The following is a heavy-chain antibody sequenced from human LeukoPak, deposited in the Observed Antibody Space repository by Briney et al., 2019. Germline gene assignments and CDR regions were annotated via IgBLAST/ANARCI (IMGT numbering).Heavy chain of an antibody. CDR2: IWYDGSNK. D-gene: IGHD2-8*02. J-gene: IGHJ4*02. CDR1: GFTFSSYG. Sequence: GRSLRLSCAASGFTFSSYGMHWVRQAPGKGLEWVAVIWYDGSNKYYADSVKGRFTISRDNSKNMVYLQMNSLRAEDTAVYYCTRRAGGNLYDLDNWGQGTLVTVSS. V-gene: IGHV3-33*01. CDR3: TRRAGGNLYDLDN.